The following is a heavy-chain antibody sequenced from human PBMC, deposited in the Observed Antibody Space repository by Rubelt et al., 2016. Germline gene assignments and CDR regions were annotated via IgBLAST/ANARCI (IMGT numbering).Heavy chain of an antibody. CDR3: ASSAGIFGVGEGLDY. CDR1: GGSISSYY. Sequence: QVQLQESGPGLVKPSETLSLTCTVSGGSISSYYWSWIRQPPGKGLEWIGYIYYSGSTNYNPSLKSRVTRSVDTSKDRFSLKLSSVTAADTAVYYCASSAGIFGVGEGLDYWGQGTLVTVSS. D-gene: IGHD3-3*01. V-gene: IGHV4-59*08. CDR2: IYYSGST. J-gene: IGHJ4*02.